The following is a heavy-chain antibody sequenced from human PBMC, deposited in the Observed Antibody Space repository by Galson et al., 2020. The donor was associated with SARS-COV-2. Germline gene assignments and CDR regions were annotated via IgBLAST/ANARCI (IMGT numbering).Heavy chain of an antibody. Sequence: ASVKVSCKTFGYSFTDYDVNWVRQAPGQGLEWVGWMNPSSGNTGYEQKFHGRITMTRITSTGTAFMDLSNLKSDDTAVYYCARGAYGRLEFDHWGQGTLVTVSS. CDR3: ARGAYGRLEFDH. V-gene: IGHV1-8*01. CDR2: MNPSSGNT. J-gene: IGHJ4*02. D-gene: IGHD1-26*01. CDR1: GYSFTDYD.